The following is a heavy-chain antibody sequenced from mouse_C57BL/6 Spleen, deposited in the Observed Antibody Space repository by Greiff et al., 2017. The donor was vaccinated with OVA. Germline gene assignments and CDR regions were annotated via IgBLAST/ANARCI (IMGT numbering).Heavy chain of an antibody. Sequence: EVQLVESEGGLVQPGSSMKLSCTASGFTFSDYYMAWVRQVPEKGLEWVANINYDGSSTYYLDSLKSRFIISRDNAKNILYLQMSSLKSEDTATYYCAREENGNYAWFAYWGQGTLVTVSA. V-gene: IGHV5-16*01. CDR3: AREENGNYAWFAY. J-gene: IGHJ3*01. D-gene: IGHD2-1*01. CDR2: INYDGSST. CDR1: GFTFSDYY.